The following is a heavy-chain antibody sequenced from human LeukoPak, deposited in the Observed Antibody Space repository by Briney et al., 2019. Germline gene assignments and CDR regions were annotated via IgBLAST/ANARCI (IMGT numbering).Heavy chain of an antibody. CDR3: AKEADWYFDL. CDR2: MSWNSGST. Sequence: GRSLRLSCAASGFTFEDYVIHWVRQAPGKGLEWVSGMSWNSGSTAYADSVKGRFTISRDNAKNSLYLQMNSLRAEDTAFYYCAKEADWYFDLWGRGTLVTVSS. V-gene: IGHV3-9*01. J-gene: IGHJ2*01. CDR1: GFTFEDYV.